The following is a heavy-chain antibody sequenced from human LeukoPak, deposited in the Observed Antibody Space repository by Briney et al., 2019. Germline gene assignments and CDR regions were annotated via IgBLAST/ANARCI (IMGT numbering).Heavy chain of an antibody. D-gene: IGHD5-24*01. V-gene: IGHV1-69*06. Sequence: SVKVSCKASGDTFSSYAISWVRQAPGQGLEWMGGIIPIFGSPNYAQRIQGRVTITADKSTSTAYMALSSLTYEDTAVYYCARDVPVEMTVSGYFDFWGQGTLVTVSS. J-gene: IGHJ4*02. CDR2: IIPIFGSP. CDR1: GDTFSSYA. CDR3: ARDVPVEMTVSGYFDF.